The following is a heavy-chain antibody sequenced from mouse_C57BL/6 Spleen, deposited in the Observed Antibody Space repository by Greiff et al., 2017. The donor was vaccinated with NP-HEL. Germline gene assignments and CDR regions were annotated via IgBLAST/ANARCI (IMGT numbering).Heavy chain of an antibody. CDR1: GYAFSSYW. J-gene: IGHJ2*01. D-gene: IGHD1-1*01. Sequence: VQLQQSGAELVKPGASVKISCKASGYAFSSYWMNWVKQRPGKGLEWIGQIYPGDGDTNYNGKFKGKATLTADKSSSTAYMQLSSLTSADSAFYFCARSITTVVATSDFDYWGQGTTLTVSS. V-gene: IGHV1-80*01. CDR2: IYPGDGDT. CDR3: ARSITTVVATSDFDY.